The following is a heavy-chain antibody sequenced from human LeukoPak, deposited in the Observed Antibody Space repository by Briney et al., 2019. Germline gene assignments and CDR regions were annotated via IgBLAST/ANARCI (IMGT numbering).Heavy chain of an antibody. J-gene: IGHJ4*02. CDR2: IRSKAYSGTT. D-gene: IGHD2-15*01. V-gene: IGHV3-49*04. Sequence: PGGSLRLSCTASGFTFGDYAMSWVRQAPGKGLEWVGFIRSKAYSGTTEYAASVKGRITISRDDSKSIAYLQMNSLNTEDTAVYYCTRASGYCSAGSCYSLDYWGQGTLVTVSS. CDR1: GFTFGDYA. CDR3: TRASGYCSAGSCYSLDY.